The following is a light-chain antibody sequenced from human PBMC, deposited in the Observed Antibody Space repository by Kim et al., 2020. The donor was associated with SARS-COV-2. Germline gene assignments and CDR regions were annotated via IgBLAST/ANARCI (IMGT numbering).Light chain of an antibody. CDR2: AAS. J-gene: IGKJ3*01. CDR3: QQSYITPFT. CDR1: QSISSH. V-gene: IGKV1-39*01. Sequence: DIKMTQSPSSLSASVGDRVTITCRTTQSISSHLNWYQQKPGRAPKLLISAASTLQGGVPSRFSGSGSETDFTLTISSLQPEDVATYFCQQSYITPFTFGPGTKVDIK.